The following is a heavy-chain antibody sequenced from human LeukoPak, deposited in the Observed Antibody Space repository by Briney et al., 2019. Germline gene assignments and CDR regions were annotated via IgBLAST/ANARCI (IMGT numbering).Heavy chain of an antibody. CDR1: GGSFSGYY. V-gene: IGHV4-34*01. Sequence: SETLSLTCAVYGGSFSGYYWSWIRQPPGKGLEWIGEINHSGSTNYNPSLKSRVTISVDTSKNQFSLKLSSVTAADTAVYYCARHGWHAWYFDLWGRGTLVTVSS. CDR3: ARHGWHAWYFDL. J-gene: IGHJ2*01. CDR2: INHSGST. D-gene: IGHD6-19*01.